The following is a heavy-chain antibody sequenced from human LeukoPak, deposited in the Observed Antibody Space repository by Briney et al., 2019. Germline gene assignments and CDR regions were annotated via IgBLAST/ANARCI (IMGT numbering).Heavy chain of an antibody. Sequence: ASVKVSCKASGYTFTGHYIHWMRQAPGQGLEWMGWINPNGGATRFAQKFQGRVTMTRDTSITTAYMDLTSLRSGDTAVYYCSRDRADGSMNAFDVWGQGTLVIVSS. CDR2: INPNGGAT. CDR1: GYTFTGHY. CDR3: SRDRADGSMNAFDV. J-gene: IGHJ3*01. V-gene: IGHV1-2*02. D-gene: IGHD1-1*01.